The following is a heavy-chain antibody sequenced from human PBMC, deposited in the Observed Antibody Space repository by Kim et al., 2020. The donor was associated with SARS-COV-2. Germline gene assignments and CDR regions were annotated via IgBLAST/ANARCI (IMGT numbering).Heavy chain of an antibody. V-gene: IGHV3-30*02. Sequence: SVKGRFNISRDNSQKTLDLQMNSLRAEDTAVYYCAKDGVEYSSSCGMDVWGQGTTVTVSS. J-gene: IGHJ6*02. D-gene: IGHD6-6*01. CDR3: AKDGVEYSSSCGMDV.